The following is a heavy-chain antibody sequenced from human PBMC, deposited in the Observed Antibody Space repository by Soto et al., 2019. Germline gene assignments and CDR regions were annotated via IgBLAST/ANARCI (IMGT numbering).Heavy chain of an antibody. CDR1: GGSISSYY. CDR3: AGRASRYYYDRSGYFDY. J-gene: IGHJ4*02. CDR2: IYYSGST. V-gene: IGHV4-59*01. Sequence: SETLSLTCTVSGGSISSYYWSWIRQPPGKGLEWIGYIYYSGSTNYNPSLKSRVTISVDTSKNQFSLKLSSVTAADTAVYYCAGRASRYYYDRSGYFDYWGQGTLVTVSS. D-gene: IGHD3-22*01.